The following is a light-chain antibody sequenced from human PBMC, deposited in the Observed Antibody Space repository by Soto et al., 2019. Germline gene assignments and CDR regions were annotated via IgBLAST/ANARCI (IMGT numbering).Light chain of an antibody. Sequence: EIVMTQSPATLSVSPGESATLSCRASQTVGTYLAWYQHRPGQAPMLLIYGASARATGIPARFSGSGTGTEFTLTINSLQSEDFALYDCQQYAHWPQVTFGQGTKVEI. V-gene: IGKV3-15*01. CDR1: QTVGTY. CDR3: QQYAHWPQVT. CDR2: GAS. J-gene: IGKJ1*01.